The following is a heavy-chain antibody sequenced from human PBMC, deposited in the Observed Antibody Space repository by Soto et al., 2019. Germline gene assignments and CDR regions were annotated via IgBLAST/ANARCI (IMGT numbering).Heavy chain of an antibody. V-gene: IGHV1-46*01. CDR3: ARDGYCTNAGCYNGEDY. D-gene: IGHD2-8*01. J-gene: IGHJ4*02. CDR1: GYTFTSYY. Sequence: ASVKVSCKASGYTFTSYYMHWVRQAPGQGLERMGIINPSGGSTSYAQKIQGRVNMTRETSTSTVYMELNSLRAEDTAVYYCARDGYCTNAGCYNGEDYWGRG. CDR2: INPSGGST.